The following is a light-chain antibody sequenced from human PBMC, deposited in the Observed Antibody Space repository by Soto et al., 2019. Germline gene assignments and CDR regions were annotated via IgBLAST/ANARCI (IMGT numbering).Light chain of an antibody. V-gene: IGKV3-11*01. J-gene: IGKJ5*01. CDR2: DAS. Sequence: EIVLTQSPATLSLSPGERATLSCRASQSVSSYLACYQQKPGQAPRLLIYDASNRATGIPAGFSGSGSGTDFTLTISSLEPEDFAVYYCQQRSNWPITFGQGTRLENK. CDR3: QQRSNWPIT. CDR1: QSVSSY.